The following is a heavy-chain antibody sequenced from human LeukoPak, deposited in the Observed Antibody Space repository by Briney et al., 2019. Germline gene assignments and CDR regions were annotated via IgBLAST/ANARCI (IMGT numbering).Heavy chain of an antibody. CDR1: GFTFDDYG. J-gene: IGHJ4*02. Sequence: PGGSLRLSCAASGFTFDDYGMSWVRQAPGKGLEWVSGINWNGGSTGYADSVKGRFTISRDNAKNSLYLQMNSLRAEDTALYYCARDHGYCSGGSCYNYWGQRTLVTVSS. CDR3: ARDHGYCSGGSCYNY. D-gene: IGHD2-15*01. CDR2: INWNGGST. V-gene: IGHV3-20*04.